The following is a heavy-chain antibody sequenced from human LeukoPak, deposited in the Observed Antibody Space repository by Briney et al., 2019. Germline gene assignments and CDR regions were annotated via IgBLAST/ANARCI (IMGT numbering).Heavy chain of an antibody. CDR3: ARQAAGEWLPRGWFDP. D-gene: IGHD3-3*01. CDR1: GGSISSSSYY. J-gene: IGHJ5*02. V-gene: IGHV4-39*01. Sequence: PSETLSLTCTVSGGSISSSSYYWGWIRQPPGQGLEWIGNIYYGGSTYYNPSLKSRVTISVDTSKNQFSLKLSSVTAADTAVYYCARQAAGEWLPRGWFDPWGQGTLVTVSS. CDR2: IYYGGST.